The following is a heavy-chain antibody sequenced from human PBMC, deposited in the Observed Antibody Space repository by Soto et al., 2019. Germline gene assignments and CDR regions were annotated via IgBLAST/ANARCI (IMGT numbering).Heavy chain of an antibody. CDR3: XRGRGAAADYFDF. D-gene: IGHD6-13*01. CDR2: ISSSTSHT. Sequence: QVQLVESGGGLVKPGGSLRLSCAVSGFTFSDYYMTWIRXAPGXGLEWVSYISSSTSHTNYADSVKGRFTISRDNXXXXXXXXXXXXXXXXXXXYXCXRGRGAAADYFDFWGQGTLVTVSS. CDR1: GFTFSDYY. J-gene: IGHJ4*02. V-gene: IGHV3-11*05.